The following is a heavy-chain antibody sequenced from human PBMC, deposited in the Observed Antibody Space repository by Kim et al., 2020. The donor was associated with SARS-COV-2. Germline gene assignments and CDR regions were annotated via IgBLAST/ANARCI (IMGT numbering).Heavy chain of an antibody. J-gene: IGHJ4*02. V-gene: IGHV3-21*01. D-gene: IGHD5-12*01. CDR2: ISATSSDI. CDR1: RFTFSSYS. Sequence: GGSLRLSCAASRFTFSSYSMNWVRQAPGKGLEWVATISATSSDIYYADSVKGRFSISRDNAKKSLFLQMNSLRAEDTAIYYCARDRSGTSSVVATTYFDAWGQGTLVTVSS. CDR3: ARDRSGTSSVVATTYFDA.